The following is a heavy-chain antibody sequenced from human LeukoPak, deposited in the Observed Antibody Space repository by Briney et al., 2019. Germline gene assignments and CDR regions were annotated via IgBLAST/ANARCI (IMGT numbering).Heavy chain of an antibody. V-gene: IGHV4-59*01. D-gene: IGHD1-26*01. CDR2: IYYSGST. Sequence: PSETLSLTCTVSGGSISSYYWSWIRQPPGKGLEWIGYIYYSGSTNYNPSLKSRVTISVDTSKNQFSLKLSSVTAADTAVYYCARVFIVGATYAFDIWGQGTMVTVSS. J-gene: IGHJ3*02. CDR1: GGSISSYY. CDR3: ARVFIVGATYAFDI.